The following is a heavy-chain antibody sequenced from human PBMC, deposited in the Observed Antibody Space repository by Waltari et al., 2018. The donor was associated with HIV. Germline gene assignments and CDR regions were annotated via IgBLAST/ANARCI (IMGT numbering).Heavy chain of an antibody. CDR2: ISYSGTT. J-gene: IGHJ4*02. CDR3: ARHIYSGYDGYYFDY. V-gene: IGHV4-39*01. Sequence: QLQLQESGPGLVNPSETLSLICNVSGGSFSGSSYYWGWIRQSPKGLEWMGSISYSGTTYFNPSLKSRVTISVDTSKNQFTLKVSSVTAADTAVYYCARHIYSGYDGYYFDYWGQGTPVTVSS. CDR1: GGSFSGSSYY. D-gene: IGHD5-12*01.